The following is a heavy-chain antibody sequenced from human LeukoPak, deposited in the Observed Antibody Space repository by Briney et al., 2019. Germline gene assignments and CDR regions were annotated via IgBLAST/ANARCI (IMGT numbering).Heavy chain of an antibody. CDR1: VASISNYY. D-gene: IGHD5-18*01. CDR3: ASPRTSYRYTFDY. CDR2: ISTSGST. V-gene: IGHV4-4*09. Sequence: SETLSLTCAVSVASISNYYWSWIRQAPGKGLEWIGYISTSGSTNYNPSLKSRVSISLDTSNNRFSLDLNFVTAADTAVYFCASPRTSYRYTFDYWGPGALVTVSS. J-gene: IGHJ4*02.